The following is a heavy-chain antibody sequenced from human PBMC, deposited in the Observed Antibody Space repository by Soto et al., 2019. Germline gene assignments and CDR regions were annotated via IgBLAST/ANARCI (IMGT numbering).Heavy chain of an antibody. CDR2: IGGSGTGGRT. Sequence: EVHLLESGGDLVQPGGSLRLSCTASGLTFSTYAMSWVRQAPGKGLEWVSAIGGSGTGGRTYYADSVKGGFTISRDITMYTVYPKIDRSREVNTPVYYCAKSSCCLDGYNDDYYGMDVWGQGTLVTVSS. D-gene: IGHD5-12*01. V-gene: IGHV3-23*01. CDR3: AKSSCCLDGYNDDYYGMDV. CDR1: GLTFSTYA. J-gene: IGHJ6*02.